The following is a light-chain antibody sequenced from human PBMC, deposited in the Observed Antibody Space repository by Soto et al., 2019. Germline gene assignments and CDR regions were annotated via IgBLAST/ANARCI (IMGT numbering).Light chain of an antibody. CDR1: QSISSW. V-gene: IGKV1-5*03. CDR3: QQYNSLWT. CDR2: KAS. J-gene: IGKJ1*01. Sequence: DIQMTQSPSTLSASVGDRVTITCRASQSISSWLAWYQQKPGKAPKLLIYKASSLESGVPSRFSGSGSGTEFTLTNSSLQPDDFATYYCQQYNSLWTLGQGNKVEIK.